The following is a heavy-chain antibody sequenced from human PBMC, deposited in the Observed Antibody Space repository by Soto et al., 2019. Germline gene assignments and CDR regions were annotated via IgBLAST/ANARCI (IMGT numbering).Heavy chain of an antibody. CDR2: IRSKAYGGTT. Sequence: EVQLVESGGGLVQPGRSLRLSCTASGFTFGDYAMNWVGQAPGKGLEWLGFIRSKAYGGTTEFAASVKGRISISRDDSRSIADLELHSLKADDTGVYFCARAGNRFRTTNWLDPWGQGTLVTVSS. CDR1: GFTFGDYA. V-gene: IGHV3-49*04. D-gene: IGHD1-7*01. CDR3: ARAGNRFRTTNWLDP. J-gene: IGHJ5*02.